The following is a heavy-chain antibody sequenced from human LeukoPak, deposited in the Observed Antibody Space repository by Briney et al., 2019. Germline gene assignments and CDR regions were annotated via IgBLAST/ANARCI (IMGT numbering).Heavy chain of an antibody. Sequence: GGSLRLSCAASGFTFSSYSMNWVRQAPGKGLEWVSYISSSNNTIYYADSVKGRFTISRDNAKNSLYLQMNSLRDEDTAVYYCARSTYCGGDCYPALGYWGQGTPVTVSS. D-gene: IGHD2-21*02. J-gene: IGHJ4*02. CDR2: ISSSNNTI. CDR1: GFTFSSYS. V-gene: IGHV3-48*02. CDR3: ARSTYCGGDCYPALGY.